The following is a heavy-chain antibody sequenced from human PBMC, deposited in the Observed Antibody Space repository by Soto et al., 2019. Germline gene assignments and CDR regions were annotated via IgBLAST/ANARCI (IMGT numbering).Heavy chain of an antibody. CDR2: INPSDGST. D-gene: IGHD2-2*01. Sequence: QVQLVQSGAEVKKPGASVKVPCKASGYIFTHYYVYWVRQAPGQGLEWMGMINPSDGSTSYAQKFQGRVTMTRDTSTSTVYMELSSLRSEDTAVYYCARKPDYCTSTTCYSLGCWGQGTLVTVSS. CDR3: ARKPDYCTSTTCYSLGC. J-gene: IGHJ4*02. V-gene: IGHV1-46*01. CDR1: GYIFTHYY.